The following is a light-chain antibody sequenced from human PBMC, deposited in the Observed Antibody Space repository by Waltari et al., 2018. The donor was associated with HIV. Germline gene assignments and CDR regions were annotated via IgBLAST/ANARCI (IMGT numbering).Light chain of an antibody. CDR1: SSDFSTSER. V-gene: IGLV2-18*01. CDR2: DVT. CDR3: ALYLGNNTHYV. J-gene: IGLJ1*01. Sequence: QSALTKPPSVSGSPGQSVTMSCTGNSSDFSTSERISWSQHTPGTAPKAVIHDVTDRPSGVPDRFSGFKFDDTASLTISGLQAEDEADYYCALYLGNNTHYVFGTGTKVTVL.